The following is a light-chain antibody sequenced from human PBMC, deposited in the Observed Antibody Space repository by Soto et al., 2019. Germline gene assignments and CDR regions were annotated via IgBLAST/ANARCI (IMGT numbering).Light chain of an antibody. CDR3: PHPLSILPV. V-gene: IGKV1-12*01. J-gene: IGKJ3*01. CDR1: QAIDSW. Sequence: DIQMTQSPSSVSASVRDRVTITCRASQAIDSWLACYQQKPGEAPKLLIFTGSLLHSGVLPRFSGSGSGTDFTLNIRTLQPAAFATYYCPHPLSILPVFGPGT. CDR2: TGS.